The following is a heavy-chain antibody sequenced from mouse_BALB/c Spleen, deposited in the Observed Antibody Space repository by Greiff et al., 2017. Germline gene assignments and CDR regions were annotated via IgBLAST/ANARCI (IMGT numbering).Heavy chain of an antibody. Sequence: QVQLKESGPELVKPGASVKMSCKASGYTFTDYVISWVKQRTGQSLEWIGEIYPGSGSTYYNEKFKGKATLTADKSSNTAYMQLSSLTSEDSAVYFCARVGYITTATGFAYWGQGTLVTVSA. D-gene: IGHD1-2*01. CDR3: ARVGYITTATGFAY. J-gene: IGHJ3*01. CDR2: IYPGSGST. V-gene: IGHV1-77*01. CDR1: GYTFTDYV.